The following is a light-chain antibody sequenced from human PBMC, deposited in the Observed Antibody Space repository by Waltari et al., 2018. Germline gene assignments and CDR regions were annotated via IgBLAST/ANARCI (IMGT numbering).Light chain of an antibody. J-gene: IGLJ3*02. CDR2: DDN. Sequence: QSALTQPASVSGSPGQSITISCTGTRSDVGNYNLVSWYQQFPGKAPKVMIYDDNRRPSGVSYRFSGSKSGNTASLTISGVQAEDEADYYCCSYAGSYTWVFGGGTKLTVL. CDR1: RSDVGNYNL. V-gene: IGLV2-23*01. CDR3: CSYAGSYTWV.